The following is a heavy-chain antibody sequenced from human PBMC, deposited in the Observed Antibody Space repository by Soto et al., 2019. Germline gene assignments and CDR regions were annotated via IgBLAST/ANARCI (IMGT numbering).Heavy chain of an antibody. CDR1: GYTFTSYG. CDR3: ARVGAGDYFIGGSCYSHSVYYYYYMDV. Sequence: ASVKVSCKASGYTFTSYGISWVRQAPGQGLEWMGWISAYNGNTNYAQKLQGRVTMTTDTSTSTAYMELGSLRSDDTAVYYCARVGAGDYFIGGSCYSHSVYYYYYMDVWGKGTTVTVSS. V-gene: IGHV1-18*01. D-gene: IGHD2-15*01. CDR2: ISAYNGNT. J-gene: IGHJ6*03.